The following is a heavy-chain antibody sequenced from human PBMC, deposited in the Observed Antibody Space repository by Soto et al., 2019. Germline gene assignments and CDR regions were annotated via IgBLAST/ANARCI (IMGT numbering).Heavy chain of an antibody. V-gene: IGHV3-23*01. CDR1: GFTFSNYA. CDR2: ISSGGGST. D-gene: IGHD2-15*01. J-gene: IGHJ6*03. CDR3: AIEIWHYMDV. Sequence: EVQLLESGGGLVQPGGSLRLSCAASGFTFSNYAMSWVRQAPGKGLEWVSGISSGGGSTYYADSVKGRFTISRDNSMHTLYLQMHSLRAEDTAVYYCAIEIWHYMDVWGKGTTVIVSS.